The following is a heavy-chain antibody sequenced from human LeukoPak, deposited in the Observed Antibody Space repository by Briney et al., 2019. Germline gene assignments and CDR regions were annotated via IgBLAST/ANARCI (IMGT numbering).Heavy chain of an antibody. CDR3: VRDGRGDHPKFDL. CDR1: GITFSNYW. D-gene: IGHD4-17*01. J-gene: IGHJ4*02. V-gene: IGHV3-74*01. Sequence: GGSLRLSCTASGITFSNYWMHWVRQAPGKGLVWVSRIYTDGSRTNYADSVKGRFTISRDNARNTLILEMNSLTAEDTAVYYCVRDGRGDHPKFDLWGQGALVTVSS. CDR2: IYTDGSRT.